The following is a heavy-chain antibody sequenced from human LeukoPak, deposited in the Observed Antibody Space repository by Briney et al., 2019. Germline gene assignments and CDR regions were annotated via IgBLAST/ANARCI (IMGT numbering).Heavy chain of an antibody. V-gene: IGHV1-2*02. CDR1: GYTFTGYH. J-gene: IGHJ4*02. CDR2: INPDSGGT. Sequence: ASVKVSCKASGYTFTGYHMHWVRQAPGQGLEWVGWINPDSGGTNYAQKFQGRVTMTRDTSIRTAYMELSRLRSDDTAVYYCARVDDRGHYYDSSGPRKLFDYWGQGTLVTVSS. CDR3: ARVDDRGHYYDSSGPRKLFDY. D-gene: IGHD3-22*01.